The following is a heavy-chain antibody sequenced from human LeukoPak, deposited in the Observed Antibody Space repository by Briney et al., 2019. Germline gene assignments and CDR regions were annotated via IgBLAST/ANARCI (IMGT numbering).Heavy chain of an antibody. V-gene: IGHV3-20*04. CDR1: GFTFDDYG. CDR2: INWNGGST. D-gene: IGHD2-2*01. CDR3: ASIRYCSSTSCYRDYYYMDV. J-gene: IGHJ6*03. Sequence: GGSLRLSCAASGFTFDDYGMSWVRQAPGKGLEWVSGINWNGGSTGYADSVKGRFTISRDNAKNSLYLQMNSLRAEDAALYYCASIRYCSSTSCYRDYYYMDVWGKGTTVTVSS.